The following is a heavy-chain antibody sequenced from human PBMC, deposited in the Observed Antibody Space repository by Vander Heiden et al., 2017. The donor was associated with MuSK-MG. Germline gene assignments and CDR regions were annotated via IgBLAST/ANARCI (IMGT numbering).Heavy chain of an antibody. D-gene: IGHD3-16*02. CDR1: GGSFSGYY. J-gene: IGHJ4*02. V-gene: IGHV4-34*01. CDR3: ASLNIWGSYRYPRPDY. CDR2: INHSGST. Sequence: QVQLQQWGAGLLKPSETLSLTCAVYGGSFSGYYWSWIRQPPGKGLEWIGEINHSGSTNYNPSLKSRFTISVDTSKNQFSLKLSSVTAADTAVYYCASLNIWGSYRYPRPDYWGQGTLVTVSS.